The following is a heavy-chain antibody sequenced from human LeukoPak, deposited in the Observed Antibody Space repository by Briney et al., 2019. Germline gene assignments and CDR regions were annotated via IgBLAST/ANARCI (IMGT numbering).Heavy chain of an antibody. CDR3: ARGAGAGYNLQPFDY. J-gene: IGHJ4*02. CDR2: IYYSGST. V-gene: IGHV4-59*08. Sequence: SETLSLTCTVSGGSISSYYWSWIRQPPGKGLEWIGYIYYSGSTNYNPSLKSRVTISVDTSKNQFSLKLSSVTAADTAVYYCARGAGAGYNLQPFDYWGQGTLATVSS. D-gene: IGHD5-24*01. CDR1: GGSISSYY.